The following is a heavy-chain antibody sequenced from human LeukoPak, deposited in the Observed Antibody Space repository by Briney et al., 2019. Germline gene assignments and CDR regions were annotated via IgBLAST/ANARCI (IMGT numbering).Heavy chain of an antibody. CDR1: GGSLSSYY. V-gene: IGHV4-4*09. CDR3: ARGLNFYYYMDV. CDR2: IYTSGST. Sequence: SETLSLTRTVSGGSLSSYYWSWIRQPPGKGLEWIGYIYTSGSTNYNPSLKSRVTISVDTSKNQFSLKLSSVTAADTAVYYCARGLNFYYYMDVWGKGTTVTVSS. J-gene: IGHJ6*03.